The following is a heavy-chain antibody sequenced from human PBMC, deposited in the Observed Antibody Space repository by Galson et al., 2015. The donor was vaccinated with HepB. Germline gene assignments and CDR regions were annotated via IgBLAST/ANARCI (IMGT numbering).Heavy chain of an antibody. Sequence: VKVSCKASGGTFSSYLISWVRQAPGQGLEWMGGIIPIFGTANYAQKFQGRVTITADKSTSTAYMELSSLRSEDTAVYYCARGEWGRGVGGTLDYWGQGTLVTVSS. D-gene: IGHD3-10*01. CDR3: ARGEWGRGVGGTLDY. CDR1: GGTFSSYL. V-gene: IGHV1-69*06. J-gene: IGHJ4*02. CDR2: IIPIFGTA.